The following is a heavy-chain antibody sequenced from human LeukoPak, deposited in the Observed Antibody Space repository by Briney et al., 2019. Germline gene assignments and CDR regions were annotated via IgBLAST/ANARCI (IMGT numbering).Heavy chain of an antibody. V-gene: IGHV1-46*01. Sequence: GASVKVSCKASGYTFTSNYIHWVRQAPGQGLEWMGIINPSGGSTNYAQKFQGRVTMTSDTSTSTTYMELSSLRSEDTAVYYCARALGYCSSTSCYLPHWGQGTLVTVSS. J-gene: IGHJ4*02. D-gene: IGHD2-2*01. CDR3: ARALGYCSSTSCYLPH. CDR2: INPSGGST. CDR1: GYTFTSNY.